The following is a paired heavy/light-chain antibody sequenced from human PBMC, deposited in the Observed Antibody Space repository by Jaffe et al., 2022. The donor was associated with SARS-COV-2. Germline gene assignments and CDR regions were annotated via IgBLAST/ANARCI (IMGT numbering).Light chain of an antibody. J-gene: IGKJ1*01. V-gene: IGKV3-20*01. Sequence: EIVLTQSPGTLSLSPGERATLSCRASQSVSSTYLAWYQQKPGQAPRLLIYGASDRASGIPDRFSGSGSGTDFTLTISRLEPEDFAVYFCQQYRGSPKTFGQGTKVEIK. CDR3: QQYRGSPKT. CDR2: GAS. CDR1: QSVSSTY.
Heavy chain of an antibody. V-gene: IGHV4-4*02. CDR3: ARSTSGWYGEYFDP. D-gene: IGHD6-19*01. J-gene: IGHJ5*02. CDR1: GGSTNSDNW. CDR2: IYFSGST. Sequence: QVQLQESGPGLEKPSGTLSLTCAVSGGSTNSDNWWSWVRQAPGKGLEWIGDIYFSGSTKYNPSLSSRVDISVDHSKNQFSLKLYSVTAADTAMYYCARSTSGWYGEYFDPWGQGTLVIVSS.